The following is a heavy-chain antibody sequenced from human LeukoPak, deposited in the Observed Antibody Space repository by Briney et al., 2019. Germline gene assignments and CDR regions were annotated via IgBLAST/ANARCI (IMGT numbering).Heavy chain of an antibody. V-gene: IGHV3-30-3*01. CDR1: GFTFSSCA. CDR2: ISYDGSNK. CDR3: ARADIVVVPAATPKDLYYFDY. D-gene: IGHD2-2*01. Sequence: GGSLRLSCAASGFTFSSCAMHWVRQAPGKGLEWVAVISYDGSNKYYADSVKGRFTISRDNSKNTLYLQMNSLRAEDTAVYYCARADIVVVPAATPKDLYYFDYWGQGTLVTVSS. J-gene: IGHJ4*02.